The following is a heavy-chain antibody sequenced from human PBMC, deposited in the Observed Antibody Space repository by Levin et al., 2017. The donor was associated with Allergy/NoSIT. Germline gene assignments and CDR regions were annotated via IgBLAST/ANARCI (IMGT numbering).Heavy chain of an antibody. J-gene: IGHJ6*02. Sequence: ESLKISCAVSGGSLSSTSYYWGWIRQPPGKGLEWIASIYYSGSTFHNPSLRSRVTISVDTSKNQFSLNLSSVTAADTAVYYCARARCLWTCNAMDVWGQGTTVTVSS. CDR1: GGSLSSTSYY. CDR2: IYYSGST. V-gene: IGHV4-39*07. CDR3: ARARCLWTCNAMDV. D-gene: IGHD3/OR15-3a*01.